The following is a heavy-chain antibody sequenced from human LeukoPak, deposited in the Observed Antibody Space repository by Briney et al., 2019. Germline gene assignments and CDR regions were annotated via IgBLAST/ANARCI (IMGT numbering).Heavy chain of an antibody. D-gene: IGHD6-19*01. V-gene: IGHV3-13*01. CDR3: ARGGIRVSGIDEFDY. Sequence: QSGGSLRLSCAASGFTFIDYDMHWVRQVIGKGLEWVSAIGIRGDTHYYGSVKGRFTISRENAESSFYLQMNSLRAEDTAVYYCARGGIRVSGIDEFDYWGQGTLVTVSS. CDR2: IGIRGDT. CDR1: GFTFIDYD. J-gene: IGHJ4*02.